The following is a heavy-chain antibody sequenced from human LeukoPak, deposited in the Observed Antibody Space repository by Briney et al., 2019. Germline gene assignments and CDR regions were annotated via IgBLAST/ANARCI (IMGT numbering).Heavy chain of an antibody. Sequence: SETLSLTCTVSGGSISSGDYYWSWIRQPPGMGLEWIGYIYYSGNTYYNPSLKSRVTISVDTSKNQFSLKLSSVPAADTAVYFLATRKYQTCTFCPRGKCYAGAFDISGRGTMATVSS. J-gene: IGHJ3*02. D-gene: IGHD2-8*02. CDR2: IYYSGNT. CDR3: ATRKYQTCTFCPRGKCYAGAFDI. V-gene: IGHV4-30-4*02. CDR1: GGSISSGDYY.